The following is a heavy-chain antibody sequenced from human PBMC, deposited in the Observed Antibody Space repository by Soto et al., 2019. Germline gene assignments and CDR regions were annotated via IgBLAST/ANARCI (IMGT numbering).Heavy chain of an antibody. Sequence: GVSLRLSWAASGFTFSSYSMNWVRQAPGKGLEWVSSISMSSSYIYYADAVKGRFTISRDNAKNSLYLQINSLRAEDTAVSYCVRDNYSGHVWGWFHPWGPGTLPPVS. CDR2: ISMSSSYI. CDR1: GFTFSSYS. D-gene: IGHD5-12*01. V-gene: IGHV3-21*01. J-gene: IGHJ5*02. CDR3: VRDNYSGHVWGWFHP.